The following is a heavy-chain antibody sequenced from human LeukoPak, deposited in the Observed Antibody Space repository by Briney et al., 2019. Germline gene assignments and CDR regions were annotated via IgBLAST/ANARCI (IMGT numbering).Heavy chain of an antibody. V-gene: IGHV3-72*01. CDR2: TRNKANSYTT. CDR3: ARGPLDY. J-gene: IGHJ4*02. Sequence: PGGSLRLSCAASGFTFSDHYMDWVRQAPGKGLEWVGRTRNKANSYTTAYAASVKGRFTISRDDSKNSLYLQMNSLKTEDTAVYYCARGPLDYWGQGTLVTVSS. CDR1: GFTFSDHY.